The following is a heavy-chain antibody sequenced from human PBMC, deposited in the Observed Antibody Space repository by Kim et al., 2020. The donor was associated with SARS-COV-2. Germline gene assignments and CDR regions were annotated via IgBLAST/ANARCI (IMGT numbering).Heavy chain of an antibody. CDR3: AKASADGDYDY. J-gene: IGHJ4*02. CDR2: IWYDGSNK. Sequence: GGSLRLSCAASGFIFGNYGMHWVRQAPGKGLEWVAVIWYDGSNKYYADSVKGRFTISRDNSKNTLYLQMNSLRAEDTAVYYCAKASADGDYDYWGQGTLVTVSS. V-gene: IGHV3-33*06. D-gene: IGHD4-17*01. CDR1: GFIFGNYG.